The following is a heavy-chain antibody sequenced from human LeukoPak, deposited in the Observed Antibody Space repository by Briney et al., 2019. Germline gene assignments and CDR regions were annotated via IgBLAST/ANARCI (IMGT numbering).Heavy chain of an antibody. CDR2: INPNSGGT. V-gene: IGHV1-2*02. J-gene: IGHJ5*02. D-gene: IGHD6-13*01. CDR1: GYTFTGYY. CDR3: ARDRGIATNWFDP. Sequence: ASVKVSCKASGYTFTGYYMHWVRQAPGQGLEWMGWINPNSGGTNYAQKFQGRVTMTRDTSISTAYMELSRLRSDDMAVYYCARDRGIATNWFDPWGQGTLVTVSS.